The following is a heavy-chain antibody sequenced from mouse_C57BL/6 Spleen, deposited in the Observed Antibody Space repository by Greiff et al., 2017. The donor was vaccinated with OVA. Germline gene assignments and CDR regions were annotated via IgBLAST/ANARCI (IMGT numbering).Heavy chain of an antibody. Sequence: DVKLQESGPGLVKPSQSLSLTCSVTGYSITSGYYWNWIRQFPGNKLEWMGYISYDGSNNYNPSLTNRISITRDTSKNQFFLKLNSVTTEDTATYCCARDYYDYDADYFAYWGQGTTLTVSA. J-gene: IGHJ2*01. CDR3: ARDYYDYDADYFAY. V-gene: IGHV3-6*01. CDR1: GYSITSGYY. D-gene: IGHD2-4*01. CDR2: ISYDGSN.